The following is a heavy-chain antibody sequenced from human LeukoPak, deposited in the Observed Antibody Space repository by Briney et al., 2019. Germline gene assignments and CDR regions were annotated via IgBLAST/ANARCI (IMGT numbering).Heavy chain of an antibody. CDR3: AKGMQYCTNGVCYTPFDY. CDR1: GFTFSSYA. Sequence: GGSLRLSCAASGFTFSSYAMSWVRQAPGKGLEWVSAISGSGGSTYYADSVKGRFTISRDNSKNTLYLQMNSLRAEDTAVYYCAKGMQYCTNGVCYTPFDYWGQGTLVTVSS. J-gene: IGHJ4*02. V-gene: IGHV3-23*01. D-gene: IGHD2-8*01. CDR2: ISGSGGST.